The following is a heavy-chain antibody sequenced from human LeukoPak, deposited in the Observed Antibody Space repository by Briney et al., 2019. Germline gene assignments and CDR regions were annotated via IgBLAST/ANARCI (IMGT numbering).Heavy chain of an antibody. CDR2: IYPGDSDT. V-gene: IGHV5-51*01. CDR3: AIFDFLFGEIDNWFDP. CDR1: GYSFTSYW. J-gene: IGHJ5*02. D-gene: IGHD3-3*01. Sequence: GESLKISCKGSGYSFTSYWIGWVRQMPGKGLEWMGIIYPGDSDTRYSPSFQGQVTISADKSISTAYLQWSSLKASDTAMYYRAIFDFLFGEIDNWFDPWGQGTLVTVSS.